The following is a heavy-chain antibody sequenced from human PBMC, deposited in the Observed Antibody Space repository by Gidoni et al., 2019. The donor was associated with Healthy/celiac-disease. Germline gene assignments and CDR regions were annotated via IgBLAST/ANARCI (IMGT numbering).Heavy chain of an antibody. J-gene: IGHJ6*02. CDR1: GFTFSSYA. CDR3: AREIGLSYDSSGYYQVSYYYYGMDV. D-gene: IGHD3-22*01. V-gene: IGHV3-30-3*01. Sequence: QVQLVESGGGVVQPGRSLILSCTASGFTFSSYAMPWVRQAPGKGLEWVAVISNDGSNKYYADSVKGRFTISRDNSKNTLYLQMNSLRAEDTAVYYCAREIGLSYDSSGYYQVSYYYYGMDVWGQGTTVTVSS. CDR2: ISNDGSNK.